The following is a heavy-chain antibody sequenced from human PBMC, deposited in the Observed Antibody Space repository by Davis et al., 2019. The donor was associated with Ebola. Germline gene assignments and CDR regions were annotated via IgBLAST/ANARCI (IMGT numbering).Heavy chain of an antibody. CDR2: IYYSGST. CDR1: GGSISGGYY. V-gene: IGHV4-39*02. Sequence: SETLSLTCTVSGGSISGGYYWTWIRQHPGKGLEWIGHIYYSGSTYYNPPLKSRVTIFVDTSKHHFSLKLSSVTAADTAVYYCARGSHWGQGTLVTVSS. CDR3: ARGSH. J-gene: IGHJ4*02.